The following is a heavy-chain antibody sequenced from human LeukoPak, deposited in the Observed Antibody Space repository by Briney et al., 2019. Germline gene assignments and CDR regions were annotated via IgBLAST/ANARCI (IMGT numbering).Heavy chain of an antibody. CDR3: ARASGRWYFDL. V-gene: IGHV4-34*01. Sequence: PETLSLTCAVYGGSFSGFHCSWIRQPPGKGLEWIGEINHGGSTKYNPSLKSRVTVSVDTSKNQFSLKLSSVTAADTAVYYCARASGRWYFDLWGRGTPVTVSS. D-gene: IGHD3-10*01. CDR2: INHGGST. CDR1: GGSFSGFH. J-gene: IGHJ2*01.